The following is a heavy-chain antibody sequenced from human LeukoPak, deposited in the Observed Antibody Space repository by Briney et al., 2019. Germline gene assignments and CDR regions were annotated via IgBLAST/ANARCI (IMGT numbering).Heavy chain of an antibody. V-gene: IGHV1-69*13. Sequence: ASVKVSCKASGYTFTSYAISWVRQAPGQGLEWMGGIIPIFGTANYAQKFQGRVTITADESTSTAYMELSSLRSEDTAVYYCARANTVVTHRYFDLWGRGTLVTVSS. CDR3: ARANTVVTHRYFDL. D-gene: IGHD4-23*01. J-gene: IGHJ2*01. CDR2: IIPIFGTA. CDR1: GYTFTSYA.